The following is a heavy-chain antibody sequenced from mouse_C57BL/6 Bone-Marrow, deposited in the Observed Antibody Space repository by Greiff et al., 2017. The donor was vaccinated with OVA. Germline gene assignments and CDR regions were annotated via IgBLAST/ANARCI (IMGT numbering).Heavy chain of an antibody. Sequence: VQLQQSGAELAKPGASVKLSCKASGYTFTSYWMHWVKQRPGQGLEWIGYINPSSGYTKYNQKFKDKATLTADKSSSTAYMQLSSLTYENSAVYYCARSLYGSSYGWYFDVWGTGTTVTVSS. J-gene: IGHJ1*03. D-gene: IGHD1-1*01. CDR3: ARSLYGSSYGWYFDV. CDR1: GYTFTSYW. V-gene: IGHV1-7*01. CDR2: INPSSGYT.